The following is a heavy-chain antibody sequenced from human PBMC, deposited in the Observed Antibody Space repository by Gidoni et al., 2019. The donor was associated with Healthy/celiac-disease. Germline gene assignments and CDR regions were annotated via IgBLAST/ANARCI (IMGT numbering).Heavy chain of an antibody. D-gene: IGHD3-22*01. V-gene: IGHV3-30-3*01. CDR3: ARDGPPFYYDSSGYHRYFDY. Sequence: QVQLVESGGGVVQPGRSLRLSCAASGFTSSSYAMHWVRQAPGKGLEWVAVISYDGSNKYYADSVKGRFTISRDNSKNTLYLQMNSLRAEDTAVYYCARDGPPFYYDSSGYHRYFDYWGQGTLVTVSS. CDR1: GFTSSSYA. J-gene: IGHJ4*02. CDR2: ISYDGSNK.